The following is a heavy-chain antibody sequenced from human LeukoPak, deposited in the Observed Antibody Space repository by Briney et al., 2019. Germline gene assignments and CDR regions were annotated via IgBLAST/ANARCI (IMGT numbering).Heavy chain of an antibody. D-gene: IGHD3-16*02. CDR1: GFTFSSYW. CDR2: IKQDGSEK. J-gene: IGHJ4*02. V-gene: IGHV3-7*01. Sequence: QAGGSLRLSCEVSGFTFSSYWMIWVRQAPGKGLEWVANIKQDGSEKYHVDSVKGRFTISRDNAQNSLYLQMNSLRAEDTAVYYCARAGPFGSYRYTSDSWGQGTLVIVSS. CDR3: ARAGPFGSYRYTSDS.